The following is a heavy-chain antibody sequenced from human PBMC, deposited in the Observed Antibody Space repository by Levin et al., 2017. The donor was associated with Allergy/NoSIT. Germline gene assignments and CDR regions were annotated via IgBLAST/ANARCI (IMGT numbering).Heavy chain of an antibody. J-gene: IGHJ6*03. CDR1: GYTFTSYG. V-gene: IGHV1-18*01. D-gene: IGHD3-10*01. Sequence: ASVKVSCKASGYTFTSYGISWVRQAPGQGLEWMGWISAYNGNTNYAQKLQGRVTMTTDTSTSTAYMELRSLRSDDTAVYYCARDLSVWFGELLAGYYYYYMDVWGKGTTVTVSS. CDR3: ARDLSVWFGELLAGYYYYYMDV. CDR2: ISAYNGNT.